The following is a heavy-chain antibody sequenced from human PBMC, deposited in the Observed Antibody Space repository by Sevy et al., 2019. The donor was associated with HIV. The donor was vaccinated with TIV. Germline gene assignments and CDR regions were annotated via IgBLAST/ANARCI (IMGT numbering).Heavy chain of an antibody. J-gene: IGHJ4*02. CDR3: ATDGGCSSTSCLLSFDY. CDR1: GFTFSSYS. CDR2: ISSGSSYI. V-gene: IGHV3-21*01. D-gene: IGHD2-2*01. Sequence: GGSLRLSCAASGFTFSSYSMNWVRQAPGKGLEWVSSISSGSSYIYYADSVKGRFTISRDNAKNSLYLQMNSLRAEDTAVYYCATDGGCSSTSCLLSFDYWGQGTLVTVSS.